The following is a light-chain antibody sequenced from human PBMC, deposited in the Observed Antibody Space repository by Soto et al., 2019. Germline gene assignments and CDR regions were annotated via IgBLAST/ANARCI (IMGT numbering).Light chain of an antibody. CDR2: GAS. CDR1: QSVSSSY. J-gene: IGKJ5*01. V-gene: IGKV3-20*01. Sequence: EIVLTQSPGTLSLSPGERATLSCRASQSVSSSYLAWYQQKPGQAPRLLIYGASSRATGIPDRFSGSGSGTDFTLTISRLEPEDFAVYYGQQYGSSPTFGKGTRLEI. CDR3: QQYGSSPT.